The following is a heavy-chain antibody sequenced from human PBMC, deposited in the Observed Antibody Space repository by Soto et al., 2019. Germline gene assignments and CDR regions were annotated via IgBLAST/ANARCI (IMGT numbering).Heavy chain of an antibody. D-gene: IGHD6-6*01. CDR3: ARASLRRYSSSPPLGY. CDR1: GGSFSGYY. CDR2: INHSGST. V-gene: IGHV4-34*01. Sequence: QVQLQQWGAGLLKASETLSLTCAVYGGSFSGYYWSWIRQPPGKGLEWIGEINHSGSTNYNPSLKSRVTISVDTSKNQFSLKLSSVSAADTAVYYCARASLRRYSSSPPLGYWGQGTLVTVSS. J-gene: IGHJ4*02.